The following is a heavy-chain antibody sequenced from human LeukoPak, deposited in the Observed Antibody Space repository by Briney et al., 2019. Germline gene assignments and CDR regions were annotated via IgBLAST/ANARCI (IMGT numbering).Heavy chain of an antibody. CDR1: GYTFTSYG. V-gene: IGHV1-18*01. J-gene: IGHJ4*02. Sequence: ASVKVSCKASGYTFTSYGISWVRQAPGQGLEWMGWISAYNGNTNYAQKLQGRVTMTTDTSTSTAYMELRSLRSDDTAVYYCARVPVGYYDSSGYYYGLGLESDYWGQGTLVTVSS. D-gene: IGHD3-22*01. CDR3: ARVPVGYYDSSGYYYGLGLESDY. CDR2: ISAYNGNT.